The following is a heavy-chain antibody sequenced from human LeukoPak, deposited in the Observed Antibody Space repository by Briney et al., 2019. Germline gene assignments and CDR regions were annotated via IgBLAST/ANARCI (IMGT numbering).Heavy chain of an antibody. CDR3: ARVDYDDYLGNFDY. D-gene: IGHD4-17*01. Sequence: ASVTVSCKASGYTFPDYYIHWVRQAPGQERDWMGWINPKYGGPKYAQKFQDRVTITRDTSISTAYMELSRLRSDDTAVYYCARVDYDDYLGNFDYWGQGTLVTVSS. J-gene: IGHJ4*02. CDR2: INPKYGGP. CDR1: GYTFPDYY. V-gene: IGHV1-2*02.